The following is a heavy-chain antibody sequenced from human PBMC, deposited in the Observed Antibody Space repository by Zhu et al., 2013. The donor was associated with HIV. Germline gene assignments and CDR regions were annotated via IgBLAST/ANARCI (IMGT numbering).Heavy chain of an antibody. Sequence: QVQLVQSGAEVKKPGASVKVSCKASGYTFSSYDINWVRQATGQGPEWMGWMNPNSGNTGHAQNFQGRLTMTRDTSTSTAYMELSSLRSDDTAVYYCATTGTGTTLGSNWFDPWGQGTLVTVSS. CDR2: MNPNSGNT. D-gene: IGHD1-7*01. J-gene: IGHJ5*02. CDR1: GYTFSSYD. CDR3: ATTGTGTTLGSNWFDP. V-gene: IGHV1-8*01.